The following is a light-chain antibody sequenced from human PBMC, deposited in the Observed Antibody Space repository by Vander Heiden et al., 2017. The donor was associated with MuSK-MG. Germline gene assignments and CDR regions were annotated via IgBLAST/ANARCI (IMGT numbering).Light chain of an antibody. CDR1: DSNIGRNS. CDR3: AAWDDSRSGSV. J-gene: IGLJ1*01. V-gene: IGLV1-44*01. CDR2: GSN. Sequence: QSVLTQPPSVSGTPGQRVTISCSGGDSNIGRNSVHWYQQPPEPAPNLLVVGSNQRPSGVSDRFSGSKSGTSASLATGGLQAEEEADYFCAAWDDSRSGSVFGPGTKLTVL.